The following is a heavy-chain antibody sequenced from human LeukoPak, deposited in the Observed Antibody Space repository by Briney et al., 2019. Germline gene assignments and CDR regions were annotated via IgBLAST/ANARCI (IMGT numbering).Heavy chain of an antibody. D-gene: IGHD1-26*01. CDR1: GGSISGYY. J-gene: IGHJ4*02. CDR2: IHYSGSS. CDR3: ASRSSGSYPEFDY. Sequence: SETLSLTCTVSGGSISGYYWGWIRQPPGKGLEWIAYIHYSGSSKYSPSLKSRVTTSVGMPKNQFSLKLSSVTAADTAVYYCASRSSGSYPEFDYWGQGALVTVSS. V-gene: IGHV4-59*12.